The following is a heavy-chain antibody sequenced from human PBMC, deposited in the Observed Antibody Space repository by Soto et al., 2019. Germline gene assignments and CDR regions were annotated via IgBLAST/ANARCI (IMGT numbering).Heavy chain of an antibody. CDR2: IYYSGST. Sequence: QLQLQESGPGLVKPSETLSLTCTVSGGSISSSSYYWGWIRQPPGKGLEWIGSIYYSGSTYYNPSLKSRVTISVDTSKNQFSLKLSSVTAADTAVYYCARHMAKNPSLVGSIVATLAGTLGWFDPWGQGTLVTVSS. V-gene: IGHV4-39*01. D-gene: IGHD6-19*01. J-gene: IGHJ5*02. CDR3: ARHMAKNPSLVGSIVATLAGTLGWFDP. CDR1: GGSISSSSYY.